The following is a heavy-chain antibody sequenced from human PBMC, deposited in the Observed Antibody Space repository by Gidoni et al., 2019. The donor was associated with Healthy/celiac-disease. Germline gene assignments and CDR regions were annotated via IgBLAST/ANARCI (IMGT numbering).Heavy chain of an antibody. CDR3: AKGEKLDY. CDR2: ISYDGSNR. D-gene: IGHD1-26*01. CDR1: AFTFSSYG. Sequence: VELVEYGGGVVQPGRTLRLTWAASAFTFSSYGMPWVRQAPGKGLEWVAVISYDGSNRYYADSLKGRFTISRDNSKNTLYLQMNSLRAEDTAVYYCAKGEKLDYWGQGTLVTVSS. J-gene: IGHJ4*02. V-gene: IGHV3-30*18.